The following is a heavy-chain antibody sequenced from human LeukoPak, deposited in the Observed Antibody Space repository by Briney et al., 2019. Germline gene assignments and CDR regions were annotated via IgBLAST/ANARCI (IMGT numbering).Heavy chain of an antibody. D-gene: IGHD6-25*01. J-gene: IGHJ4*02. Sequence: GGSLRLSCAASGFTFSSYGMHWVRQAPGKGLEWVAVIWYDGSNKYCADSVKGRFTISRDNSKNTLYLQMNSLRAEDTAVYYCAKSTQRRTLGYYFDYWGQGTLVTVSS. CDR3: AKSTQRRTLGYYFDY. V-gene: IGHV3-33*06. CDR1: GFTFSSYG. CDR2: IWYDGSNK.